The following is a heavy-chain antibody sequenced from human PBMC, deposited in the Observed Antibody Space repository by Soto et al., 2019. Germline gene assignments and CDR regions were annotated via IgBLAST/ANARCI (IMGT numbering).Heavy chain of an antibody. V-gene: IGHV4-59*01. CDR2: IYYSGST. CDR3: ARDSDYSNGNWFDP. D-gene: IGHD4-4*01. CDR1: GGSISSYY. Sequence: SETLSLTCTVSGGSISSYYWSWIRQPPGKGLEWIGYIYYSGSTNYNPSLKSRVTISVDTSKNQFSLKLSSVTAADTAVYYCARDSDYSNGNWFDPWGQGTLVTVSS. J-gene: IGHJ5*02.